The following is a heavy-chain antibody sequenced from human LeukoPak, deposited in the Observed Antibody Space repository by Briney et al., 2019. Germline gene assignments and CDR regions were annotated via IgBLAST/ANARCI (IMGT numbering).Heavy chain of an antibody. CDR3: VRSVGSWGFDY. Sequence: PSETLSLTYTVSGGSISDDYWSWIRQTPGKGLEWIGYIYHSGNTNYNPSLRGRVTMSVDASKTHFSLTLKSVTAADTAVYYCVRSVGSWGFDYWGQGTLVTVSS. D-gene: IGHD6-13*01. J-gene: IGHJ4*02. V-gene: IGHV4-59*01. CDR1: GGSISDDY. CDR2: IYHSGNT.